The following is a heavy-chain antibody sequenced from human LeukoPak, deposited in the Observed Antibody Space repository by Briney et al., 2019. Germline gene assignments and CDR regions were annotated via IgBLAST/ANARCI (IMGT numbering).Heavy chain of an antibody. CDR2: ISSSGSTI. Sequence: GGSLRLSCAASRFTFSSYEMNWVRQAPGKGLEWVSYISSSGSTIYYADSVKGRFTISRDNAKNSLYLQMNSLRVEDTAVYYCAREGDGQYYFDYWGQGTLVTVSS. D-gene: IGHD5-24*01. CDR1: RFTFSSYE. V-gene: IGHV3-48*03. CDR3: AREGDGQYYFDY. J-gene: IGHJ4*02.